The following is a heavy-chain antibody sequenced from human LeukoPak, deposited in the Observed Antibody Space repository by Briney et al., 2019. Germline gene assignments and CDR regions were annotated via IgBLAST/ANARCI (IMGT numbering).Heavy chain of an antibody. J-gene: IGHJ4*02. CDR3: TTDLWYYDSSGYYFSRDY. CDR1: GDSVSSNSAA. D-gene: IGHD3-22*01. Sequence: SQTLSLTCAISGDSVSSNSAAWNWIRQSPSRGLEWLGRTYYRSKWYNDYAVSVKSRIIINPDTSKNQFSLQLNSVTPEDTAVYYCTTDLWYYDSSGYYFSRDYWGQGTLVTVSS. V-gene: IGHV6-1*01. CDR2: TYYRSKWYN.